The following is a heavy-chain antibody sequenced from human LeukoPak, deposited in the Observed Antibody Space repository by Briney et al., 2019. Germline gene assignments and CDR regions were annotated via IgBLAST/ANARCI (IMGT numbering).Heavy chain of an antibody. CDR3: AKGESNSGWLLFDY. Sequence: GGSLRLSCAASGFTFRTYAMHWVRQAPGKGLEWVAFISHDGSKKYYADSVTGRFTISRDNSKNTLYLQVNSLRAEDTAVYYCAKGESNSGWLLFDYWGQGTLVTVSS. J-gene: IGHJ4*02. CDR2: ISHDGSKK. D-gene: IGHD5-12*01. CDR1: GFTFRTYA. V-gene: IGHV3-30-3*01.